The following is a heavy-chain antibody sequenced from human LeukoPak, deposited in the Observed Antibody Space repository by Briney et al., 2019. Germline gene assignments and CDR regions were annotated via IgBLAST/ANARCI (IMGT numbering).Heavy chain of an antibody. V-gene: IGHV1-18*01. CDR1: GGTFSSYA. J-gene: IGHJ5*02. D-gene: IGHD3-3*01. CDR3: ARANPSSVRVWSGPETGDWFDP. Sequence: ASVKVSCKASGGTFSSYAISGVRPAPGQGPEWMGWISAYNGVTNHAQKLQGRVTLITDTSTSTAYMELRSLRSDDTAVYYFARANPSSVRVWSGPETGDWFDPWGQGTLVTVSS. CDR2: ISAYNGVT.